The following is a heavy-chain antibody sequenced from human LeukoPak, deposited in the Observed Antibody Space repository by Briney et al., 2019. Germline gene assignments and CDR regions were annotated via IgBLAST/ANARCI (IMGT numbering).Heavy chain of an antibody. Sequence: GGSLRLSCAASGFTFSSYGMHWVRQAPGKGLEWVAVISYDGSNKYYADSVKGRFTIPRDNSKNTLYLQMNSLRAEDTAVYYCAKASSGWSLMGYWGQGTLVTVSS. CDR3: AKASSGWSLMGY. V-gene: IGHV3-30*18. D-gene: IGHD6-19*01. CDR1: GFTFSSYG. J-gene: IGHJ4*02. CDR2: ISYDGSNK.